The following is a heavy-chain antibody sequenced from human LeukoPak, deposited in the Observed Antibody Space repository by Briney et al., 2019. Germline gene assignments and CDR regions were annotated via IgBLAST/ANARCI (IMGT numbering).Heavy chain of an antibody. CDR1: GYTFTRHY. Sequence: ASVKVSCKASGYTFTRHYIHWVRQAPGQGLEWMGMINPSGGRTIYAQKFQGRVTVTRDTSISTAYMELSRLRSDDTAVYYCAREGGIVATSYYFDYWGQGTLVTVSS. V-gene: IGHV1-46*01. CDR2: INPSGGRT. D-gene: IGHD5-12*01. J-gene: IGHJ4*02. CDR3: AREGGIVATSYYFDY.